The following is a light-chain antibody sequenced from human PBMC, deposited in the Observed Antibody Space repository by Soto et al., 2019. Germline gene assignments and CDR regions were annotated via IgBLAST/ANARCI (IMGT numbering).Light chain of an antibody. CDR1: QSVSSSY. Sequence: EIVLTQSPGTLSLSPGERATLSCRASQSVSSSYLAWYQQKPDQAPRLLIYGASSRATGIPDRFSGSGSGTDFTLTISRLEPEDFAVYYCQQYGSSPRTFG. CDR3: QQYGSSPRT. CDR2: GAS. J-gene: IGKJ1*01. V-gene: IGKV3-20*01.